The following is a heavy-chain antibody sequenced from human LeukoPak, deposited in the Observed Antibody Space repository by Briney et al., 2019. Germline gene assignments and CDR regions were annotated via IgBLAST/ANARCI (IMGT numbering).Heavy chain of an antibody. V-gene: IGHV3-30*02. J-gene: IGHJ4*02. CDR2: IRRDGSNQ. Sequence: PGGSLRLSCAASGFTFSSHGMHWVRQAPGKGLEWVSFIRRDGSNQYYADSVKGRFTISRDNSKNTLYLQMNSLRVEDTAVYYCARDIGSGNYFDYWGQGTLVTVSS. CDR1: GFTFSSHG. D-gene: IGHD1-26*01. CDR3: ARDIGSGNYFDY.